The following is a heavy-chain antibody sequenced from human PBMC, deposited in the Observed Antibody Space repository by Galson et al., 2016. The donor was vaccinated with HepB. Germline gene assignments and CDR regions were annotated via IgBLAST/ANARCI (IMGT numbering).Heavy chain of an antibody. Sequence: SLRLSCAASGFIFSSYAMHWVRQAPGKGLEWVAVISYDGSNKYYTDSVKGRFTISRDNSNSTLYLQMNSLRAEDTAVYYCASVSSLYSGYDDSFDYWGQGTLVTVSS. CDR1: GFIFSSYA. D-gene: IGHD5-12*01. CDR3: ASVSSLYSGYDDSFDY. J-gene: IGHJ4*02. CDR2: ISYDGSNK. V-gene: IGHV3-30*04.